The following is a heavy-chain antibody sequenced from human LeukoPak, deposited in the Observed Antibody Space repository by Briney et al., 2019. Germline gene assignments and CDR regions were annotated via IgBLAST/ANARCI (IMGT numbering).Heavy chain of an antibody. D-gene: IGHD6-13*01. J-gene: IGHJ4*02. CDR2: IYSGGST. CDR3: ARDLWARQQLVF. CDR1: GFTVSSNY. Sequence: GGSLRLSRAASGFTVSSNYMSWVRQAPGKGLEWVSVIYSGGSTYYADSVKGRFTISRDNSKNTLYLQMNSLRAEDTAVYYCARDLWARQQLVFGGQGTLVTVSS. V-gene: IGHV3-66*01.